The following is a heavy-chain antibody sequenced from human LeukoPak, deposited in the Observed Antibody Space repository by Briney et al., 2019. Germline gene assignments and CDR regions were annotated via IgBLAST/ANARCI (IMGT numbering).Heavy chain of an antibody. D-gene: IGHD6-13*01. CDR2: IYYSGST. Sequence: SETLSLTCTVSGGSISSYYCSWIRQPPGKGLEWIGYIYYSGSTNYNPSLKSRVTIPVDTSKNQFSLKLSSVTAADTAVYYCATSMPGYSSSWHFDYWGQGTLVTASS. CDR1: GGSISSYY. J-gene: IGHJ4*02. CDR3: ATSMPGYSSSWHFDY. V-gene: IGHV4-59*01.